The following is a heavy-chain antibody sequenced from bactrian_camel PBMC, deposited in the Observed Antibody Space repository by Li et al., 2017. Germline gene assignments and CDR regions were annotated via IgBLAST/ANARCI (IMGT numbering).Heavy chain of an antibody. CDR3: ATDGGLVELVSCTSVDFEFGY. D-gene: IGHD7*01. V-gene: IGHV3S1*01. CDR1: GYTYSSTC. Sequence: HVQLVESGGGSVQAGGSLRLSCAASGYTYSSTCVGWFRQAPGKERELVASTHTTYDYTYYSESVKGRFTISRDDANNALYLQMSSLKPEDSAMYYCATDGGLVELVSCTSVDFEFGYWGQGTQVTVS. CDR2: THTTYDYT. J-gene: IGHJ6*01.